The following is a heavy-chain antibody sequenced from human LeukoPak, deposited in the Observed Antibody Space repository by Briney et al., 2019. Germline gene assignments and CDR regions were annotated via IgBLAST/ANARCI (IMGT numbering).Heavy chain of an antibody. D-gene: IGHD3-16*02. CDR1: GFTFSRFW. J-gene: IGHJ4*02. Sequence: GGSLRLSCAASGFTFSRFWMNWVRQAPGKGLEWVSSIRSGSGHIYYADSVKGRFTISRDNTKSSLYLQMNSLRAEDTAVYYCASSYLSIGDYWGQGTLVTVSS. CDR2: IRSGSGHI. V-gene: IGHV3-21*01. CDR3: ASSYLSIGDY.